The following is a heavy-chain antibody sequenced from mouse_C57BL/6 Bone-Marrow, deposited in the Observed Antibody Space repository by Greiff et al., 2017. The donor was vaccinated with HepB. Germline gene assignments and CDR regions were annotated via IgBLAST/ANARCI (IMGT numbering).Heavy chain of an antibody. CDR1: GYTFTDYY. Sequence: QVQPQQSGPELVKPGASVKISCKASGYTFTDYYINWVKQRPGQGLEWIGWIFPGSGSTYYNEKFKGKATLTVDKSSSTAYMLLSSLTSEDSAVYFCARDYYGSSIWYFDVWGTGTTVTVSS. J-gene: IGHJ1*03. V-gene: IGHV1-75*01. CDR3: ARDYYGSSIWYFDV. CDR2: IFPGSGST. D-gene: IGHD1-1*01.